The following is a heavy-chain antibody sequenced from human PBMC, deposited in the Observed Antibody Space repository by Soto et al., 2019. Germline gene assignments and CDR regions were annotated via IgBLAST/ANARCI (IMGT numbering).Heavy chain of an antibody. V-gene: IGHV4-31*03. CDR3: ASAPLGSCTNGVCSRGMDV. D-gene: IGHD2-8*01. CDR2: IYRSGNA. J-gene: IGHJ6*02. Sequence: PSETLSLTCTVSGGSISSGGYYWSCIRQLPGKGLEWMGYIYRSGNAYYNPSLESRLTISVDTSKNQFSLKLSPVTAEDTAVYYCASAPLGSCTNGVCSRGMDVWGQGTTVTVSS. CDR1: GGSISSGGYY.